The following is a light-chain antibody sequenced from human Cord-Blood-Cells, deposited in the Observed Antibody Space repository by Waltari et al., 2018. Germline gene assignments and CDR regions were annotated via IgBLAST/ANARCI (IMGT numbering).Light chain of an antibody. CDR2: AAS. J-gene: IGKJ3*01. CDR1: QSISSY. CDR3: QQSYSTPLT. V-gene: IGKV1-39*01. Sequence: DIQMTQSPSSLSASVGDRVTITCRASQSISSYLNWYQQKPGKAPKLLIYAASSLQSGVPSRFSGSGSETDFTLTISSLQPEDFATYYCQQSYSTPLTVGPGTKVDIK.